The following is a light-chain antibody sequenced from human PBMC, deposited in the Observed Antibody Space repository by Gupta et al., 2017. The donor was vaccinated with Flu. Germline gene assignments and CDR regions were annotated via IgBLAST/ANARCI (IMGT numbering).Light chain of an antibody. CDR1: QSVRSSY. Sequence: GTLFLSPGERATRSCRASQSVRSSYLAWYQQKPGQAPRLLIYGASSRATGIPDRFSGSGSGTDFTLTISRLEPEDFAVYYCQQEGSSPETFGQGTKVEIK. CDR3: QQEGSSPET. CDR2: GAS. V-gene: IGKV3-20*01. J-gene: IGKJ1*01.